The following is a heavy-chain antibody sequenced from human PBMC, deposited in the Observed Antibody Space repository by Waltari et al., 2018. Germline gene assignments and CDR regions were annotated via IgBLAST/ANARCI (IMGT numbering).Heavy chain of an antibody. CDR2: IRSKGYGGTT. J-gene: IGHJ4*02. CDR1: GFTFGDYA. CDR3: TRDGALQGVISPDH. V-gene: IGHV3-49*03. D-gene: IGHD3-10*01. Sequence: EVQLVESGGGLVQPGRSLRLSCTASGFTFGDYAMSWFRQAPGQGLEWVGVIRSKGYGGTTEYAASVKGSFTIARDDSKSIAYLQMNSLKSEDTAVYYCTRDGALQGVISPDHWGQGTLVTVSS.